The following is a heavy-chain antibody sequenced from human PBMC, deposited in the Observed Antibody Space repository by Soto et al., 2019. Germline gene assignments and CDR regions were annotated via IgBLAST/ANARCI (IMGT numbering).Heavy chain of an antibody. Sequence: PSDTLSLTCTVSGGSISIGGYYWSWILHHPGKGLEWIGYIYYSGSTYYNPSLKSRVTISVDTSKNQFSLKLSSVTAADTAVYYCARERTDISWAFVAFDIRGQGTMVTVSS. V-gene: IGHV4-31*03. CDR3: ARERTDISWAFVAFDI. CDR2: IYYSGST. CDR1: GGSISIGGYY. D-gene: IGHD6-13*01. J-gene: IGHJ3*02.